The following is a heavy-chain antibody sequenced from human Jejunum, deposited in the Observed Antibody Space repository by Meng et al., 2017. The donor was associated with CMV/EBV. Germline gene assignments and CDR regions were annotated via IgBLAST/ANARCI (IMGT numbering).Heavy chain of an antibody. V-gene: IGHV3-23*01. Sequence: ASGFTFSSYAMTWVRQAPGKGLAWVSAIRGDGGTTYYADSVKGRFTISRDSSKNTLYLQMNSLRAEDTAVYYCATEEGSGSSWVFDYWGQGTLVTVSS. CDR2: IRGDGGTT. CDR1: GFTFSSYA. J-gene: IGHJ4*02. CDR3: ATEEGSGSSWVFDY. D-gene: IGHD6-13*01.